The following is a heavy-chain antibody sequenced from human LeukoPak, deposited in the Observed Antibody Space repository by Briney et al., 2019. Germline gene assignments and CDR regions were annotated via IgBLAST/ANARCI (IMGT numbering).Heavy chain of an antibody. V-gene: IGHV1-2*02. D-gene: IGHD3-22*01. Sequence: ASVKVSCKASGYTFTGYYMHWVRQPPGQGLEWMGWINPNSGGTNYAQKFQGRVTMTRDTSISTAYMELSRLRSDDTAVYYCARTYYYDSSGRMTYFDYWGQGTLVTVSS. CDR1: GYTFTGYY. CDR3: ARTYYYDSSGRMTYFDY. J-gene: IGHJ4*02. CDR2: INPNSGGT.